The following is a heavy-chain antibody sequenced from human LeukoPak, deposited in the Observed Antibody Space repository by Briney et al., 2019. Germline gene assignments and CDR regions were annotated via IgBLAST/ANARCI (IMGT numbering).Heavy chain of an antibody. Sequence: SETLSLTCTVSGGSISSSSYYWGWIRQPPGKGLEWIGSIYYSGSTYYNPSLKSRVTISVDTSKNQFSLKLSSVTAAGTAVYYCARHDFWSGKYWFDPWGQGTLVTVSS. CDR2: IYYSGST. D-gene: IGHD3-3*01. CDR3: ARHDFWSGKYWFDP. V-gene: IGHV4-39*01. CDR1: GGSISSSSYY. J-gene: IGHJ5*02.